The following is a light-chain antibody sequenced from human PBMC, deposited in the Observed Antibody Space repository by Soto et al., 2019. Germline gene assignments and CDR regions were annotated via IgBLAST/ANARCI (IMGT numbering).Light chain of an antibody. CDR1: QSLLHTKGHTY. V-gene: IGKV2-28*01. Sequence: DIVMTQSPLSLTVTPGDPASISCRSSQSLLHTKGHTYLDWYLQKPGQSPQLLIYLGSNRAAGDPARFSGTGSSTDFSLNISIVEAEDVGVYYCMQALQTPTFGPGTKVDI. CDR3: MQALQTPT. J-gene: IGKJ3*01. CDR2: LGS.